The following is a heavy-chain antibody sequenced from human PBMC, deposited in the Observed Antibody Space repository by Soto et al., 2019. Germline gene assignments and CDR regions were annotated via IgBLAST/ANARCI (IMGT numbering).Heavy chain of an antibody. V-gene: IGHV4-59*01. CDR3: ARGGDIAVAGRNWFDP. D-gene: IGHD6-19*01. Sequence: SETLSLTCTVSGGSISSYYWSWIRQPPGKGLEWIGYIYYSGGTNYNPSLKSRVTISVDTSKNQFSLKLSSVTAVDTAVYYCARGGDIAVAGRNWFDPWGQGTLVTVSS. CDR2: IYYSGGT. CDR1: GGSISSYY. J-gene: IGHJ5*02.